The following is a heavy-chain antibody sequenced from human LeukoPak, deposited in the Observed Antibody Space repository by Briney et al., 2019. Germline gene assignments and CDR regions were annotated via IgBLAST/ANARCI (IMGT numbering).Heavy chain of an antibody. CDR1: GYTFTGYY. D-gene: IGHD4-23*01. J-gene: IGHJ5*02. CDR3: ARVDYGGNSDWFDP. CDR2: INPNSGGT. V-gene: IGHV1-2*02. Sequence: AASVKVSCKASGYTFTGYYTHWVRRAPGQGLEWMGWINPNSGGTNYAQKFQGRVTTTRDTSISTAYMELSRLRSDDTAVYYCARVDYGGNSDWFDPWGQGTLVTVSS.